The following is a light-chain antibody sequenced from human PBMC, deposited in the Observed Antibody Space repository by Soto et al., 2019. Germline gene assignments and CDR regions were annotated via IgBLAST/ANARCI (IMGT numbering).Light chain of an antibody. J-gene: IGLJ1*01. CDR1: SSDVGAYNY. CDR3: SSYAGTYSYV. Sequence: QSVLTQPRSVSGSPGQSVTISCTGTSSDVGAYNYVSWYQQHPGKDPKFMIYDVSKRPSGVPDRFSGSKSGNTASLTISGLQAEDEADYYCSSYAGTYSYVFGNGTKVTVL. V-gene: IGLV2-11*01. CDR2: DVS.